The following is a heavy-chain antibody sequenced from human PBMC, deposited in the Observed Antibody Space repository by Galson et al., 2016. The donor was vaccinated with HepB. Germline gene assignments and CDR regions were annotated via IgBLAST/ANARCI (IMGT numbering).Heavy chain of an antibody. CDR3: ARDKVEWGPEMNCFDP. CDR2: INPRGGTT. Sequence: SVKVSCKASGYTFINYHLHWVRQAPGQGLEWMGIINPRGGTTSTARGFLGRVTMTRDTSTGTVYLELTSLRSEDTAMYYCARDKVEWGPEMNCFDPWGQGTLVTVSS. CDR1: GYTFINYH. V-gene: IGHV1-46*01. D-gene: IGHD3-3*01. J-gene: IGHJ5*02.